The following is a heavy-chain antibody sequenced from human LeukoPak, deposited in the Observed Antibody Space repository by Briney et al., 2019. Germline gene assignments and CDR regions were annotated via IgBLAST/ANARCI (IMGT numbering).Heavy chain of an antibody. D-gene: IGHD3-10*01. J-gene: IGHJ4*02. CDR2: ISSDGSDT. V-gene: IGHV3-74*01. CDR1: GFTFSRYW. CDR3: AVGGTYGSGS. Sequence: GGSLRLSCAASGFTFSRYWMHWVRQAPGKGLVWVSRISSDGSDTIYADSVKGRFTISRDNAKNTVYLQMNSLRAEDTAVYCCAVGGTYGSGSWGQGTLVTVSS.